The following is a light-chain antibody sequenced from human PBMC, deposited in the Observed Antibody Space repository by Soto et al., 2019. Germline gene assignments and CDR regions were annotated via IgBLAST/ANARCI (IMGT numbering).Light chain of an antibody. CDR2: DAS. V-gene: IGKV1-5*01. Sequence: DIQMTQSPSTLSASVGDTATITCRASQTISTWLAWHQQKPGKAPKLLIYDASSLESGVPSSFIGSGSGTDFSLTISSLQPEDVATYYCQYLNSFPLSFGGGTKGDIK. CDR1: QTISTW. CDR3: QYLNSFPLS. J-gene: IGKJ4*01.